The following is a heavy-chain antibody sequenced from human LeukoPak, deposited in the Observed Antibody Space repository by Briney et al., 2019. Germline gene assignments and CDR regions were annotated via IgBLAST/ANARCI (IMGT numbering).Heavy chain of an antibody. V-gene: IGHV3-21*01. CDR2: ISSSSSYI. J-gene: IGHJ6*02. D-gene: IGHD2-21*02. Sequence: GGSLRLSCAASGFTFSSYSMKWVRQAPGKGLEWVSSISSSSSYIYYADSVKGRFTISRDNAKNSLYLQMNSLRAEDTAVYYCARDLSVTAPNYYGVDVWGQGTTVTVSS. CDR3: ARDLSVTAPNYYGVDV. CDR1: GFTFSSYS.